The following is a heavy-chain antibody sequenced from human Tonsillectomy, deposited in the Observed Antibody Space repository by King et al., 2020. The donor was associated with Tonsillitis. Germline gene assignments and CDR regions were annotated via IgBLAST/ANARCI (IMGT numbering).Heavy chain of an antibody. CDR2: IYYSGDS. V-gene: IGHV4-4*02. Sequence: VQLQESGPGLVKPSGTLSLTCAVSGASISNPNWWSWVRQPPGKGLEWIGEIYYSGDSYYNPSLKSRVTISVDKSKNQFSLNLSSVTAADTAEYYWARVGYSCAFDPWGQGTLVTVSS. D-gene: IGHD5-18*01. CDR1: GASISNPNW. J-gene: IGHJ5*02. CDR3: ARVGYSCAFDP.